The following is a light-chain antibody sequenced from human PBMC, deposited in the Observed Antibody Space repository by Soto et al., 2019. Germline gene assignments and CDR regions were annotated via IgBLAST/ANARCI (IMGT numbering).Light chain of an antibody. Sequence: ETVMAQSPATLSVSPGETATLSCRASQSVSSKLAWYQQKPGQAPRLLIHSASTRATGIPARFSGSGSGTEFTLTISSLQSEDFAVYYCQQHNNWPPWTFGQGTKGDIK. CDR3: QQHNNWPPWT. CDR1: QSVSSK. CDR2: SAS. J-gene: IGKJ1*01. V-gene: IGKV3-15*01.